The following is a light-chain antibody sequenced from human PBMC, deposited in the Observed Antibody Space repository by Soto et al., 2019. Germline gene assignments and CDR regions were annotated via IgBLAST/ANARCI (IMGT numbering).Light chain of an antibody. CDR2: GAS. J-gene: IGKJ1*01. Sequence: IVLTQSPGTLSLSPLERATLSFMASQSFSSTYLAWYQQKPGQAPRLLIYGASSRATGIPDRFSGGGSGTDFTLTISSLQSEDFAVYYCQQYDNWPWTFGQGTKVDIK. V-gene: IGKV3-20*01. CDR1: QSFSSTY. CDR3: QQYDNWPWT.